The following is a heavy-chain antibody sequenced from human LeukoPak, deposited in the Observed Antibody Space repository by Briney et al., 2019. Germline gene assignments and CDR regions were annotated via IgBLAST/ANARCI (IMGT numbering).Heavy chain of an antibody. V-gene: IGHV1-69*06. CDR2: IIPIFGTA. CDR1: GGIFSSYA. Sequence: GASVKVSCKASGGIFSSYAISWVRQAPGQGLEWMGGIIPIFGTANYAQKFQGRVTITADKSTSTAYMELSSLRSEDTAVYYCARVIGNYYGSGSYYNWFDPWGQGTLVTVSS. CDR3: ARVIGNYYGSGSYYNWFDP. J-gene: IGHJ5*02. D-gene: IGHD3-10*01.